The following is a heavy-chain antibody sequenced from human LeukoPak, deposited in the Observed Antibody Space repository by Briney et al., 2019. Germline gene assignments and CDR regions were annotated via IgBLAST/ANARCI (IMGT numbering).Heavy chain of an antibody. CDR2: INSISSYI. CDR1: GFTFVSYT. D-gene: IGHD4-11*01. CDR3: TTDYSRWAYYYYYMDV. J-gene: IGHJ6*03. Sequence: GGSLRLSCAASGFTFVSYTMNWVRQAPGKGLEWVSSINSISSYIYYADSVKGRFTISRDNAKNSLYLQMNSLRAEDTAVYYCTTDYSRWAYYYYYMDVWGKGTTVTVSS. V-gene: IGHV3-21*01.